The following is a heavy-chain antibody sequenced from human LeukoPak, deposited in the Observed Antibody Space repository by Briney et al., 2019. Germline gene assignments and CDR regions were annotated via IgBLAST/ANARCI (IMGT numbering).Heavy chain of an antibody. D-gene: IGHD1-7*01. V-gene: IGHV3-23*01. CDR1: GFTFSSYA. CDR3: AKSGRLELRTYYFDY. CDR2: ISGSGGST. J-gene: IGHJ4*02. Sequence: PGGSLRLSCAASGFTFSSYAMSWVRQAPGKGLEWVSAISGSGGSTYYADSVKGRFTISRDNSKNTLYLQMNSLRAEDTAVYYCAKSGRLELRTYYFDYWGQGTLVTVSS.